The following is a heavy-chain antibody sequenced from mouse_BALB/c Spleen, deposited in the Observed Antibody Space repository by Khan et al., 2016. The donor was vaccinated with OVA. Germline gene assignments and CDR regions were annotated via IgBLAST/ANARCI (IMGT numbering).Heavy chain of an antibody. CDR2: IDPFNGGT. J-gene: IGHJ3*01. D-gene: IGHD2-2*01. V-gene: IGHV1S135*01. CDR3: ARHGYVAWVAY. Sequence: VQLKQSGPELMKPGASVKISCKASGYSFTSYYIHWVKQSHGKSLEWIGYIDPFNGGTSYNPKFKGKVTLTVDKSSSTAYMHLSSLTSDDSAVYYCARHGYVAWVAYWGQGTLVTVSA. CDR1: GYSFTSYY.